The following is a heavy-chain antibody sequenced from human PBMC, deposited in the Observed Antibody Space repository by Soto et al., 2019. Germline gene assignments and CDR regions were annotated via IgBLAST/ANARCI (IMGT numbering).Heavy chain of an antibody. Sequence: HPGGSLRLSCAASGFTFSSYAMSWVRQAPGKGLEWVSAISGSGGSTYYADSVKGRFTISRDNSKNTLYLQMNSLRAEDTAVYYCAKLIRIVVVVAAHFDYWGQGTLVTVSS. V-gene: IGHV3-23*01. CDR2: ISGSGGST. D-gene: IGHD2-15*01. J-gene: IGHJ4*02. CDR3: AKLIRIVVVVAAHFDY. CDR1: GFTFSSYA.